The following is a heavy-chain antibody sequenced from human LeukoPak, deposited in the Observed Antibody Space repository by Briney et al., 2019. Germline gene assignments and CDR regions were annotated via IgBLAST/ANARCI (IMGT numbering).Heavy chain of an antibody. V-gene: IGHV3-7*01. CDR2: IKQDGREK. Sequence: GSLRPSCAASGFTFSSYWMSWVRQAPGKGLEWVANIKQDGREKNYVDPVKGRFTISRDNAKNSLYLQMNSLRAEDTAVYYCARAPQRSPRGYYFDYWGQGTLVTVSS. CDR1: GFTFSSYW. CDR3: ARAPQRSPRGYYFDY. D-gene: IGHD1-26*01. J-gene: IGHJ4*02.